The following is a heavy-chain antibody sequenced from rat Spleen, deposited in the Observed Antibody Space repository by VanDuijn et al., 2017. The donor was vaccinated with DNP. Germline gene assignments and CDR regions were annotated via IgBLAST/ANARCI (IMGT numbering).Heavy chain of an antibody. D-gene: IGHD1-7*01. CDR1: GFTFSTYY. J-gene: IGHJ1*01. Sequence: EVQLVESGGGLVQPGRSLKLSCAASGFTFSTYYMAWVRQAPTKGLEWVASISTGGGNTYYRDSVKGRFTISRDDAQNILYLQMDSLRSEETATYYCARHASFYGYNPYWYSDFWGPGTMVTVSS. CDR3: ARHASFYGYNPYWYSDF. V-gene: IGHV5S11*01. CDR2: ISTGGGNT.